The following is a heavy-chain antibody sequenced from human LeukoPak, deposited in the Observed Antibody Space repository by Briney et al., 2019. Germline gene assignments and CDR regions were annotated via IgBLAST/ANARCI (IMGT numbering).Heavy chain of an antibody. CDR3: AKVPGISLKYRYFDF. CDR1: GFTFDDYA. CDR2: ITWNSGSI. Sequence: GRSLRLPCAASGFTFDDYAMHWVRQAPGKGLEWVSGITWNSGSIAYAASVKGRFTISRDNAKNSLYLQMNSLRTEDTALYFCAKVPGISLKYRYFDFWGRGTLVTVSS. D-gene: IGHD1-14*01. J-gene: IGHJ2*01. V-gene: IGHV3-9*01.